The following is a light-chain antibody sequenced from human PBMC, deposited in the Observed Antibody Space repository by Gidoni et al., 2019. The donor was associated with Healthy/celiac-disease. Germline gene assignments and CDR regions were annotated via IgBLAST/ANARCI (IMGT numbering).Light chain of an antibody. Sequence: DIQFTQSQSFLSASVGDRVTITCRASQGISSYLPWYQQKPGKAPKLLIYAASTLQSGVPSRFSGSGSGTEFTLTISSLQPEDFATYYCQQLDSYPITFGQGTQLEIK. CDR1: QGISSY. J-gene: IGKJ5*01. V-gene: IGKV1-9*01. CDR2: AAS. CDR3: QQLDSYPIT.